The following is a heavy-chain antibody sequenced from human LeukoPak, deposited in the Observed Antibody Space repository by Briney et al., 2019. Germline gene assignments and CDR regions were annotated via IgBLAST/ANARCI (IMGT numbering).Heavy chain of an antibody. V-gene: IGHV3-21*01. Sequence: GGSLRLSCAASGFTFSSYEMNWVRQAPGKGLEWVSSISSSSSYIYYADSVKGRFTISRDNAKNSLYLQMNSLRAEDTAVYYCARDYPYGGNSDDAFDIWGQGTMVTVSS. J-gene: IGHJ3*02. CDR2: ISSSSSYI. CDR3: ARDYPYGGNSDDAFDI. D-gene: IGHD4-23*01. CDR1: GFTFSSYE.